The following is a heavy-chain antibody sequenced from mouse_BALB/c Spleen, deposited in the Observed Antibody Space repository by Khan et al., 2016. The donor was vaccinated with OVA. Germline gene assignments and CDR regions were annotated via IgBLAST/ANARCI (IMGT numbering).Heavy chain of an antibody. J-gene: IGHJ3*01. Sequence: VQLQQSGPDLVKPGASVKISCKASGYSFTAYYIHWVQERPGKSLECIGRVNPSHGATTYNQKFRGKAILSVDKSSSTAYMDIRTLTSEDSAGYYCVRVYEFFPYGGQGTLVTVSA. V-gene: IGHV1-31*01. CDR3: VRVYEFFPY. CDR1: GYSFTAYY. D-gene: IGHD2-14*01. CDR2: VNPSHGAT.